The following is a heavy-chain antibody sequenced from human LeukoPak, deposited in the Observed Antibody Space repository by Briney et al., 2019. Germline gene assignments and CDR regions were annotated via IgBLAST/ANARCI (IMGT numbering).Heavy chain of an antibody. J-gene: IGHJ4*02. D-gene: IGHD5-12*01. CDR2: IYSSGNT. Sequence: SETLSLTCAVSGASISSSNYYWGWVRQSPGRGLEWIGNIYSSGNTYYNASLKSRVTMYIDTSKNQFSLKLSSVTAADTAMYYCAKSNGYGLIDYWGQGTLVTVSS. V-gene: IGHV4-39*01. CDR3: AKSNGYGLIDY. CDR1: GASISSSNYY.